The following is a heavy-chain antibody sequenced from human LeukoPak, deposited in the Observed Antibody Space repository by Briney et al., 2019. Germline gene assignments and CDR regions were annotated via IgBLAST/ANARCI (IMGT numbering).Heavy chain of an antibody. V-gene: IGHV1-3*01. D-gene: IGHD3-9*01. CDR3: ARVGYDILTGWGWFDP. J-gene: IGHJ5*02. CDR2: INAGNGNT. Sequence: ASVKVSCKASGYTFTSYAMHWVRQAPGQRLEWMGWINAGNGNTEYSQKFQGRVTITRDTSASTAYVELSSLTSEDTAVYYCARVGYDILTGWGWFDPWGQGTLVTVSS. CDR1: GYTFTSYA.